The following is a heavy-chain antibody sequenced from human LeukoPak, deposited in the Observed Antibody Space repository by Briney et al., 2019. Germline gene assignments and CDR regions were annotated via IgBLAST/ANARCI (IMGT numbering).Heavy chain of an antibody. J-gene: IGHJ4*02. Sequence: GGSLRLSCAASGFTFSDYYMSWIRQAPGKGLEWVSYISSSSSYTNYVDSVKGRFTISRDNAKNSLYLQMNSLRAEDTAVYYCARDREGYYDSSGYYYGYFDYWGQGTLVTVSS. V-gene: IGHV3-11*06. CDR2: ISSSSSYT. CDR1: GFTFSDYY. D-gene: IGHD3-22*01. CDR3: ARDREGYYDSSGYYYGYFDY.